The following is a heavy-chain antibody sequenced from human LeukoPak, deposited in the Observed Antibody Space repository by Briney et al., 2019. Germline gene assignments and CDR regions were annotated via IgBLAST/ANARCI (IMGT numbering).Heavy chain of an antibody. Sequence: PGGSLRLSCVASGFTFGKYWMSWVRQAPGKGLEWVANIKLDGSEKNYVDSVKGRFTISRDNTKNSLYLQMNSLRAEDTAVYYCARGVPYDSWSGPHYSDYWGQGALVTVSS. D-gene: IGHD3-3*01. CDR2: IKLDGSEK. CDR3: ARGVPYDSWSGPHYSDY. J-gene: IGHJ4*02. CDR1: GFTFGKYW. V-gene: IGHV3-7*01.